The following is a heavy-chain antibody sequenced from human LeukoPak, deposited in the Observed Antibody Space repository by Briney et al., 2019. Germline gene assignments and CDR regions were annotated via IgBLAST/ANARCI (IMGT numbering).Heavy chain of an antibody. J-gene: IGHJ3*02. CDR1: GASISSYY. CDR2: LYTSGST. Sequence: PSETLSLTCTVSGASISSYYWSWIRQPAGKGLEWIGRLYTSGSTNYNPSLKSRVTMSVDTSKNQFSLKLSSVTAADTALYYCTRDNGGGWYAFDIWGQGTVVTVSS. CDR3: TRDNGGGWYAFDI. V-gene: IGHV4-4*07. D-gene: IGHD6-19*01.